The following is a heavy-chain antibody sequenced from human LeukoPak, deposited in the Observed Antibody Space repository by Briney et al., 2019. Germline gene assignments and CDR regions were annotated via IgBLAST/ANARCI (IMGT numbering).Heavy chain of an antibody. J-gene: IGHJ6*03. D-gene: IGHD6-13*01. V-gene: IGHV3-23*01. CDR1: GFTFSSYD. CDR3: ARGRAVYSSSWYKPVRKSYYYYYMDV. CDR2: ISGSGGRT. Sequence: GGSLRLSCAASGFTFSSYDMSWVRQAPGKGLEWVSAISGSGGRTYYADSVKGRFTISRDNSKNTLYLQMNGLRVEDTAVYYCARGRAVYSSSWYKPVRKSYYYYYMDVWGKGTTVTISS.